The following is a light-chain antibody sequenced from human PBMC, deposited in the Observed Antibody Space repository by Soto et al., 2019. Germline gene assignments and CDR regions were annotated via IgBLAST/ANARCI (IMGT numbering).Light chain of an antibody. Sequence: DIQMTQSPSSVSASVGDRVTISCRASEEIHTWLAWYQQKPGRAPKLLIYGASGLQTGVPSRFSGSGSGTEFTLSISSLQHEDVATYYCQQPKSFPPTFGGGTKVDIK. J-gene: IGKJ4*01. CDR2: GAS. CDR1: EEIHTW. V-gene: IGKV1D-12*01. CDR3: QQPKSFPPT.